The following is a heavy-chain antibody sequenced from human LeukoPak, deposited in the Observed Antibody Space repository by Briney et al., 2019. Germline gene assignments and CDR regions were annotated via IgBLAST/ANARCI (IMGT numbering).Heavy chain of an antibody. Sequence: SDTLSLICTVSGGSLSSSSYYWGWVRQPPGTGLERIGSIYYSGSTYYNPSLKSRVTISVDTSKNQFSLKLSSVAAADTAVYYCARSTYYYDSSGPQPYLNWFDPWGQGTLVTVSS. CDR3: ARSTYYYDSSGPQPYLNWFDP. CDR2: IYYSGST. V-gene: IGHV4-39*07. J-gene: IGHJ5*02. CDR1: GGSLSSSSYY. D-gene: IGHD3-22*01.